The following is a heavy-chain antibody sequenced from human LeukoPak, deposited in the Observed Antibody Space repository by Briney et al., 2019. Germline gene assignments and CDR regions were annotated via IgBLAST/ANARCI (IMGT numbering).Heavy chain of an antibody. CDR2: IYYSGST. V-gene: IGHV4-59*01. D-gene: IGHD6-19*01. CDR3: ARVEGFKPVAGPDAFDI. Sequence: SETLSLTCTISGGSINNYYWSWIRQPPGKGLEWIGYIYYSGSTNYNPSLKSRVTISVDTSKNQFSLKLSSVTAADTAVYYCARVEGFKPVAGPDAFDIWGQGTMVTVSS. J-gene: IGHJ3*02. CDR1: GGSINNYY.